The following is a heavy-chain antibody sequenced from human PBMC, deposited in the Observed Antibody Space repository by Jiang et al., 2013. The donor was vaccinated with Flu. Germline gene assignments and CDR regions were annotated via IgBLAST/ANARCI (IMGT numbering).Heavy chain of an antibody. CDR2: VSVTSRYI. V-gene: IGHV3-21*01. CDR3: ARERPSRTYVHFFGMDV. J-gene: IGHJ6*02. CDR1: GFTFSTFT. Sequence: VQLVESGGGRVWPGESLRLSCAASGFTFSTFTMNWVRQAPGKGLEWIASVSVTSRYIYYAQSVAGRFTISRDNAQNSVSLLLSGLRVEDTAVYFCARERPSRTYVHFFGMDVWG. D-gene: IGHD1-1*01.